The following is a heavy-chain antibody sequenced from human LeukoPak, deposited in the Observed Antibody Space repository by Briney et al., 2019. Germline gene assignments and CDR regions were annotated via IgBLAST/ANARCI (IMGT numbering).Heavy chain of an antibody. CDR3: ARDYTGGWNDY. Sequence: SGGSLRLSCAATGFNFRKHWMSWIRQSIGKGLEYVAKTQEDGNEMHYVDSVKGRFTISRDNARNSLYLQMNNLRVEDTAIYYCARDYTGGWNDYWGQGTQVTVSS. CDR2: TQEDGNEM. CDR1: GFNFRKHW. D-gene: IGHD7-27*01. J-gene: IGHJ4*02. V-gene: IGHV3-7*01.